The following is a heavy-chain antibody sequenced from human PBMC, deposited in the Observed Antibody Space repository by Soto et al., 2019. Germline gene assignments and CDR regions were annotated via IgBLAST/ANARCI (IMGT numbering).Heavy chain of an antibody. V-gene: IGHV3-74*01. CDR3: ARGDVPGRWTS. CDR1: GFTFSSYW. CDR2: INSDGRST. D-gene: IGHD3-16*01. Sequence: EVQLVESGGGLVQPGGSLRLSCATSGFTFSSYWMHWVRQAPEQGLVWVSRINSDGRSTTYADSVKGRFTISRDNAKNTLHLEMNSLRAEDTAVDYCARGDVPGRWTSWGQGTLVTVSS. J-gene: IGHJ5*02.